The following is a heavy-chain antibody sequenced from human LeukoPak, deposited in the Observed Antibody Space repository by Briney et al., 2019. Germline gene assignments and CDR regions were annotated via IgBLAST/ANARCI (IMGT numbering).Heavy chain of an antibody. V-gene: IGHV3-7*01. CDR3: ARETMGADIVVVPTPFDAFDL. Sequence: GGSLRLSCVASGFTFSRYWMSWVRQAPGKGLEWVANIKQDGSEKYYVDSVKGRFTISRDNAKNSMYLQMNSLRAEDTAVYYCARETMGADIVVVPTPFDAFDLWGQGTMVTVSS. D-gene: IGHD2-2*01. J-gene: IGHJ3*01. CDR1: GFTFSRYW. CDR2: IKQDGSEK.